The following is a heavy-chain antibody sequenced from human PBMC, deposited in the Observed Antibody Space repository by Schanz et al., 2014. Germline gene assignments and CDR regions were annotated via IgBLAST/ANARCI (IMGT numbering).Heavy chain of an antibody. CDR2: IIPILGME. D-gene: IGHD3-22*01. V-gene: IGHV1-69*04. CDR1: GGTFSSYA. Sequence: QVQLVQSGAEVKKPGSSVKVSCKASGGTFSSYAFSWVRQAPGQGLEWMGKIIPILGMENYAQKFQGRVTXXADISTSTAYVDLSSLRSDATAVYYCAGDIQYHYDTSGPVGAFDIWGQGTVVTVSS. J-gene: IGHJ3*02. CDR3: AGDIQYHYDTSGPVGAFDI.